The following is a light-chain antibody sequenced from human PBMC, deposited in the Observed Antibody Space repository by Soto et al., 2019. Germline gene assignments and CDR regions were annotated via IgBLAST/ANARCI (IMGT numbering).Light chain of an antibody. CDR2: STH. Sequence: QTVVTQEPSFSVSPGRTVTLTCGLSSGSVSTSYYPSWYQQTPGQAPRTLIYSTHTRSSGVPDRFSGSILGNKAALTITGAQADDEADYYCALYMGSGIWVFGGGTKLTVL. J-gene: IGLJ3*02. CDR3: ALYMGSGIWV. CDR1: SGSVSTSYY. V-gene: IGLV8-61*01.